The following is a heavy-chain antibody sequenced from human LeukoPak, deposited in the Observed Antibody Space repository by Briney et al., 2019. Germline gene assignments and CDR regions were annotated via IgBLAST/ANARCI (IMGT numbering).Heavy chain of an antibody. Sequence: GGSLRLSCAASGFTFSSYAMGWDRQAPGKGLGWVSAISGSGGRTKYADSVKGRFTISRDNSKNTLYLQMNRLRAEDTAIYYCAKGGANTMPPSLFDYWGQGTLVTVSS. CDR1: GFTFSSYA. V-gene: IGHV3-23*01. CDR3: AKGGANTMPPSLFDY. CDR2: ISGSGGRT. J-gene: IGHJ4*02. D-gene: IGHD2-2*01.